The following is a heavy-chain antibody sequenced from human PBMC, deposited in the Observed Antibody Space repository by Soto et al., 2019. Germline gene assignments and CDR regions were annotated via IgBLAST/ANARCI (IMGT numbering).Heavy chain of an antibody. V-gene: IGHV3-15*07. D-gene: IGHD6-6*01. Sequence: GGSLRLSCVTSGLTFADAWMNWVRQAPGRGLEWVGRIKSESDGGTTDYAAPVKGRFTLSRDDSKNTLYLQMNSLRAEDTAVYYCAKGRWYSSSSPHYYYGMDVWGQGTTVTVSS. CDR1: GLTFADAW. J-gene: IGHJ6*02. CDR3: AKGRWYSSSSPHYYYGMDV. CDR2: IKSESDGGTT.